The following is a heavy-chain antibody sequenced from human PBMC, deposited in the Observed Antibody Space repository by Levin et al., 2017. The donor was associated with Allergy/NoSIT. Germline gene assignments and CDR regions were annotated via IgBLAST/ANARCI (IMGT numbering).Heavy chain of an antibody. J-gene: IGHJ4*02. CDR3: ARRGYDRTDYFDY. CDR2: ISYDGSNK. Sequence: PGGSLRLSCAASGFTFSSYAMHWVRQAPGKGLEWVAVISYDGSNKYYADSVKGRFTISRDNSKNTLYLQMNSLRAEDTAVYYCARRGYDRTDYFDYWGQGTLVTVSS. CDR1: GFTFSSYA. D-gene: IGHD5-12*01. V-gene: IGHV3-30-3*01.